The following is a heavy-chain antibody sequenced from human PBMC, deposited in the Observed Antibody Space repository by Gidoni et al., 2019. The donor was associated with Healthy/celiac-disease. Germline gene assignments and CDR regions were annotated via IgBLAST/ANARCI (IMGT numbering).Heavy chain of an antibody. CDR1: GGSIRSSSYY. Sequence: QLQLQESGPGLVKPSETLSLTCTVSGGSIRSSSYYWGWIRQPPGKGLEWIGSIYYSGSTYYNPSLKSRVTISVDTSKNQFSLTLSSVPAADTAVYYCASSGDYYGMDVWGQGTTVTVSS. D-gene: IGHD4-17*01. V-gene: IGHV4-39*01. CDR2: IYYSGST. J-gene: IGHJ6*02. CDR3: ASSGDYYGMDV.